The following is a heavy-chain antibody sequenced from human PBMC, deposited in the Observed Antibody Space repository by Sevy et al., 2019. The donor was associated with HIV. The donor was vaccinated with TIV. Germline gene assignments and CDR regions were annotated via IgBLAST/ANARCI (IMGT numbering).Heavy chain of an antibody. CDR2: ISWNSGSI. D-gene: IGHD5-12*01. CDR1: GFTFADYA. J-gene: IGHJ4*02. CDR3: AKDILSGYDWERLDY. V-gene: IGHV3-9*01. Sequence: GGSLRLSCAASGFTFADYAMHWVRQAPGKGLEWVSGISWNSGSIGYADSVKGRFTISRDNAKNSLYLQMNSLRAEDTALYYCAKDILSGYDWERLDYWGQGTLVTVSS.